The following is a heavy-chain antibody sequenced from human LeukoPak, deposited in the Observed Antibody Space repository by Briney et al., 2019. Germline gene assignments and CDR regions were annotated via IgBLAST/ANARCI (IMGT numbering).Heavy chain of an antibody. CDR2: IYYSGST. Sequence: SETLSLTCTVSGGSIIGYYWSWIRQPPGKGLEWIGYIYYSGSTNYNPSLKSRVTISVDTSKNQFSLKLSSVTAADTAVYYCARLHCSGGSCYSASEGNWFDPWGQGTLVTVSS. V-gene: IGHV4-59*08. CDR3: ARLHCSGGSCYSASEGNWFDP. CDR1: GGSIIGYY. J-gene: IGHJ5*02. D-gene: IGHD2-15*01.